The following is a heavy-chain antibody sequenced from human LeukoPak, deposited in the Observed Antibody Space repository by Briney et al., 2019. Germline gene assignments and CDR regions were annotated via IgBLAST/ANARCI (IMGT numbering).Heavy chain of an antibody. CDR3: ARSYYYDSSGYFEPFDY. Sequence: GESLKISCKGSGYSFTSYWIGWVRQMPGKGREWMGIIYPGDSDTRYSPSFQGQVTISADKSISTAYLQWSSLKASDTAMYYCARSYYYDSSGYFEPFDYWGQGTLVTVSS. J-gene: IGHJ4*02. V-gene: IGHV5-51*01. CDR1: GYSFTSYW. D-gene: IGHD3-22*01. CDR2: IYPGDSDT.